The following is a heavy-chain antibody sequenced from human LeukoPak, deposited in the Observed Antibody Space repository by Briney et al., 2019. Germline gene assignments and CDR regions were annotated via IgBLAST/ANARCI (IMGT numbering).Heavy chain of an antibody. V-gene: IGHV4-39*01. Sequence: SETLSLTCTVSGGSVSSSSYYWGWIRQSPGKGLEWTGTIYYSGSTYYNASLKSRATISVDTSKNQFSLRLSSVTAADTAMYYCARHQPRRSTSGYSHFDYWGQGTLVTVSS. J-gene: IGHJ4*02. CDR1: GGSVSSSSYY. CDR3: ARHQPRRSTSGYSHFDY. D-gene: IGHD3-22*01. CDR2: IYYSGST.